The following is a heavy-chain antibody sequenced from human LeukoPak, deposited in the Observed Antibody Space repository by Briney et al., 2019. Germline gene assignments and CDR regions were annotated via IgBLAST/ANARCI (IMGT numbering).Heavy chain of an antibody. V-gene: IGHV4-38-2*02. J-gene: IGHJ4*02. Sequence: SETLSLTCTVSGYSISSGYYWDWIRQPPGKGLEWIASIYHSGKSYYNPSLESRVTISVDTSKNQFSLKLSSVTAADTAVYYCARGPQHDYGYDYWGQGTLVTVSS. CDR1: GYSISSGYY. CDR2: IYHSGKS. D-gene: IGHD4-17*01. CDR3: ARGPQHDYGYDY.